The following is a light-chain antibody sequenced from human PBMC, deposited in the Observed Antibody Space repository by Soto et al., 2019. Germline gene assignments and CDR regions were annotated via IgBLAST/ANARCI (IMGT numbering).Light chain of an antibody. V-gene: IGLV2-14*01. CDR2: EVS. CDR3: SSYTSSSTLYV. CDR1: SSDVGGYNY. Sequence: ALAQPSSLSGSPGQSITISCTGTSSDVGGYNYVSWYQQHPGKAPKLMIYEVSNRPSGVSNRFSGSKSGNTASLTISGLQAEDEADYYCSSYTSSSTLYVFGTGTKVTVL. J-gene: IGLJ1*01.